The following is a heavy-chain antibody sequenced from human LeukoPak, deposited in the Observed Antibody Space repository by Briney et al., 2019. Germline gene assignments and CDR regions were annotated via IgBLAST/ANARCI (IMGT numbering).Heavy chain of an antibody. CDR2: LYYSGSA. V-gene: IGHV4-39*01. J-gene: IGHJ4*02. D-gene: IGHD2-2*01. Sequence: SETLSLTCTVSGGSISSSSYYWGWIRQPPGKGLEWIGSLYYSGSAYYNPSLKSRVTISVDTSKNQFSLKLSSVTAADTGVYYCARRELSTIDYWGQGTLVTVSS. CDR1: GGSISSSSYY. CDR3: ARRELSTIDY.